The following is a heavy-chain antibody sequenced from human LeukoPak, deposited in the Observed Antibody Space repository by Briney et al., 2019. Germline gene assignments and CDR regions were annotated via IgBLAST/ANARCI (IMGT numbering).Heavy chain of an antibody. J-gene: IGHJ4*02. CDR1: GGSISSSSYY. V-gene: IGHV4-39*01. CDR3: ARPFIFQLQLVYLSPFDY. Sequence: PSETLSLTCTVSGGSISSSSYYWGWIRQPPGKGLEWIGSIYYSGSTYYNPSLKSRVTISVDTSKNQFSLKLSSVTAADTAVYYRARPFIFQLQLVYLSPFDYWGQGTLVTVSS. D-gene: IGHD6-13*01. CDR2: IYYSGST.